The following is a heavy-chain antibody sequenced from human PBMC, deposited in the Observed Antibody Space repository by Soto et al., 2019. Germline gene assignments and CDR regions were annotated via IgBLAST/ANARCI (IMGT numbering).Heavy chain of an antibody. Sequence: PSETLSLTCTVSGGSISSYYWSWIRQPPGKGLEWIGYIYYTGSTNFNPSLKNRVIISVDTSKNQFSLKLSSVTAADTAVYYCARSYPNTIFGVVPSRGLDVWGQGTTVTVSS. CDR2: IYYTGST. J-gene: IGHJ6*02. D-gene: IGHD3-3*01. CDR1: GGSISSYY. CDR3: ARSYPNTIFGVVPSRGLDV. V-gene: IGHV4-59*01.